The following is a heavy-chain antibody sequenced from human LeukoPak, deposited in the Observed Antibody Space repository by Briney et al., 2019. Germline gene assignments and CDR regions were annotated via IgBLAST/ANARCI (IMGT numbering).Heavy chain of an antibody. CDR3: ARSQALTMVRGVYSNWFDP. J-gene: IGHJ5*02. D-gene: IGHD3-10*01. Sequence: PSETLSPTCTVSGGSISSDNYYWSWIRQPPGKGLEWIGYIYYSGSTNYNPSLKSRVTISVDTSKNQFSLKLSSVTAADTAVYYCARSQALTMVRGVYSNWFDPWGQGTLVTVSS. V-gene: IGHV4-61*01. CDR2: IYYSGST. CDR1: GGSISSDNYY.